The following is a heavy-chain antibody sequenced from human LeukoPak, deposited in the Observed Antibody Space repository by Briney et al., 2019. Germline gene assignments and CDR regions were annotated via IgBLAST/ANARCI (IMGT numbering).Heavy chain of an antibody. J-gene: IGHJ5*02. CDR3: ARWERSGDWFDP. V-gene: IGHV3-66*01. CDR1: GFTFSNYA. D-gene: IGHD3-3*01. Sequence: GGSLRLSCAASGFTFSNYAMSWVRQAPGKGLEWVSVIYSGGSTYYADSVKGRFTISRDNSKNTLYLQMNSLRAEDTAVYYCARWERSGDWFDPWGQGTLVTVSS. CDR2: IYSGGST.